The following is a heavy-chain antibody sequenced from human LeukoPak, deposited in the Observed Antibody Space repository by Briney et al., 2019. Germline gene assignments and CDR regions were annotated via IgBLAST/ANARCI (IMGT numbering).Heavy chain of an antibody. Sequence: ASVKVSCKASGYTFTSYGISWVRQAPGQGLEWMGWINPNSGGTNYAQKFQGRVTMTRDTSISTAYMELSRLRSDDTAVYYCARDSNVLLWFGELLYLGDAFDIWGQGTMVTVSS. CDR3: ARDSNVLLWFGELLYLGDAFDI. CDR2: INPNSGGT. V-gene: IGHV1-2*02. CDR1: GYTFTSYG. J-gene: IGHJ3*02. D-gene: IGHD3-10*01.